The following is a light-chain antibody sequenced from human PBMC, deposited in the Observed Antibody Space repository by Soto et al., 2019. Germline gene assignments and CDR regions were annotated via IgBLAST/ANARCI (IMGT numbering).Light chain of an antibody. CDR3: QQRSQWPPMT. V-gene: IGKV3-11*01. CDR2: DAS. CDR1: QSVSSY. Sequence: EIVLTQSPATLSLFPGERATLSCRASQSVSSYLAWYQQKPGQAPRLLIYDASNRATGIPARFSGSGSGTDFSLTISSLEPEDVAVYYCQQRSQWPPMTFGQGTRLEIK. J-gene: IGKJ5*01.